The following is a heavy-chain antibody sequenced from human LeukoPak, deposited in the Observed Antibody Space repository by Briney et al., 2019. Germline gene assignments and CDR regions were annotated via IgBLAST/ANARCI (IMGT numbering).Heavy chain of an antibody. CDR2: ISSSSSTI. V-gene: IGHV3-48*01. CDR3: ARGGGNYDLFRVQYNWFDP. J-gene: IGHJ5*02. Sequence: GGSLRLSCAASGFTFSSYSMNWVRQAPGKGLEWVSYISSSSSTIYYADSVKGRFTISRDNAKNSLYLQMNSLRAEDTAVYYCARGGGNYDLFRVQYNWFDPWGQGTLVTVSS. CDR1: GFTFSSYS. D-gene: IGHD3-3*01.